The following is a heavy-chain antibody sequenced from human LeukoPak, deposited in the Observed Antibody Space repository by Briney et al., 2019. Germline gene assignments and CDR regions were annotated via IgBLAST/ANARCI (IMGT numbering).Heavy chain of an antibody. Sequence: PGGSLRLSCAASGFTFSTYAMNWVRQAPGKGLEWVSVISGSDGSTYYADSVEGRFTISRDNSKNTLYLQMNSLIAEDAAVYYCAKDLLGYCSGGICPSPVWFDPWGQGTLVTVSS. J-gene: IGHJ5*02. V-gene: IGHV3-23*01. D-gene: IGHD2-15*01. CDR3: AKDLLGYCSGGICPSPVWFDP. CDR1: GFTFSTYA. CDR2: ISGSDGST.